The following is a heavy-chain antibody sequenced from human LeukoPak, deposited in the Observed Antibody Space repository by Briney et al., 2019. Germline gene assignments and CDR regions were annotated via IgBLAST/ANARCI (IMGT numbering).Heavy chain of an antibody. Sequence: SVKVSCKASGGTFSSYAISWVRQAPGQGLEWMGGIIPIFGTANYAQKFQGRVTITTDESTSTAYMELSSLRSEDTAVYYCARETGEYSSSAGYYYYMDVWGKGTTVTVSS. D-gene: IGHD6-6*01. V-gene: IGHV1-69*05. J-gene: IGHJ6*03. CDR1: GGTFSSYA. CDR2: IIPIFGTA. CDR3: ARETGEYSSSAGYYYYMDV.